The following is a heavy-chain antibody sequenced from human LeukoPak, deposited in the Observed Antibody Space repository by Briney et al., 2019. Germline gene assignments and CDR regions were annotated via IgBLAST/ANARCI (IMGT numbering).Heavy chain of an antibody. D-gene: IGHD3-16*02. J-gene: IGHJ4*02. Sequence: ASVTVSCKASGYTFTSYGISWVRQAPGQGLEWMGWISAYNGNTNYAQKLQGRVTMTTDTSTSTGYMELRSLRSDDTAVYYCARVAFGGVIANGNDYWGQGTLVTVSS. CDR1: GYTFTSYG. CDR3: ARVAFGGVIANGNDY. CDR2: ISAYNGNT. V-gene: IGHV1-18*01.